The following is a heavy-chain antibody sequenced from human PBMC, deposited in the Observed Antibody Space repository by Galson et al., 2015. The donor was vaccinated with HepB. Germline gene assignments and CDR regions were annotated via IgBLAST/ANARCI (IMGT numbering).Heavy chain of an antibody. Sequence: PALVKPTQTLTLTCTISGFSLSSNGVAVGWVRPPPGQALEWLAMIYWNGDQRYSPSPKSRHTITQDTSKSPGGLRLTTVNPWDTAKYYWVVDSPSQSLFYLDYWGQGTPVTVPS. V-gene: IGHV2-5*04. CDR3: VVDSPSQSLFYLDY. CDR1: GFSLSSNGVA. J-gene: IGHJ4*02. CDR2: IYWNGDQ.